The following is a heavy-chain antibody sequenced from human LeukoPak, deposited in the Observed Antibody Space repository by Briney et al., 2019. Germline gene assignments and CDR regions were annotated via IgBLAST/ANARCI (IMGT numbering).Heavy chain of an antibody. J-gene: IGHJ4*02. CDR3: ARHQAYSSSWYGVWVYYFDY. D-gene: IGHD6-13*01. CDR1: GGSFSGYY. V-gene: IGHV4-34*01. Sequence: SSETLSLTCTVYGGSFSGYYWSWIRQPPGKGLEWIGEINHSGSTNYNPSLKSRVTISVDTSKNQFSLKLSSVTAADTAVYYCARHQAYSSSWYGVWVYYFDYWGQGTLVTVSS. CDR2: INHSGST.